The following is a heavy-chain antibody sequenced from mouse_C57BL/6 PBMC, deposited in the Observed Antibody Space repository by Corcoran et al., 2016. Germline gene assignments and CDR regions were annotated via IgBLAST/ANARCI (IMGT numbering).Heavy chain of an antibody. V-gene: IGHV1-15*01. CDR2: IDPETGGT. D-gene: IGHD4-1*01. J-gene: IGHJ4*01. Sequence: QVQLQQSGAELVRPGASVTLSCKASGYTFTDYEMHWVKQTPVHGLEWIGAIDPETGGTAYNQKFKGKAILTADKSSSTAYMELRSLTSEDSAVYYCTRGLGRAMDYWGQGTSVTVSS. CDR1: GYTFTDYE. CDR3: TRGLGRAMDY.